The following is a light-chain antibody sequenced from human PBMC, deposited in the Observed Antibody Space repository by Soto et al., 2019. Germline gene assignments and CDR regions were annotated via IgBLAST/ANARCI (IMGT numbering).Light chain of an antibody. V-gene: IGKV1-12*01. Sequence: DIQVTQSPSSVSASVGDRVTITCRASQGLVSWLAWYQQKPGKAPKLLIYAASSFQSGVPSRFSGSGSGTDFTLTISSLQPEEFAAYYCQQTSSFPLTFGGGTKVEL. CDR3: QQTSSFPLT. J-gene: IGKJ4*01. CDR1: QGLVSW. CDR2: AAS.